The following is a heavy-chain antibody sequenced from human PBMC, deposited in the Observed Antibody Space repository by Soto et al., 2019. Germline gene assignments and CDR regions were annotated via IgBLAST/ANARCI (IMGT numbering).Heavy chain of an antibody. Sequence: QITLKESGPTLVKPTQTLTLTCTFSGFSLSTSGVGVGWIRQPPGKALEWLALIYWDDDKRYSPSLKSRLTLTKDTSKNQVVLTMTNMDPVDTATYYCARQYSSSWGYYYGMDVWGQGTTVTVSS. D-gene: IGHD6-13*01. CDR3: ARQYSSSWGYYYGMDV. CDR2: IYWDDDK. CDR1: GFSLSTSGVG. V-gene: IGHV2-5*02. J-gene: IGHJ6*02.